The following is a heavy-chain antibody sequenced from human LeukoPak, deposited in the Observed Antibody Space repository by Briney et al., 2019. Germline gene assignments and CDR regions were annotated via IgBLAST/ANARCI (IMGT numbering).Heavy chain of an antibody. CDR2: INHSGST. V-gene: IGHV4-34*01. CDR3: ARSARGNEHDY. CDR1: GGSFSGYY. Sequence: PSETLSLTCAVYGGSFSGYYWSWIRQPPGKGLEWIGEINHSGSTNYNPSLKSRVTISVDTSKNQFSLKLSSVTAADTAVYYCARSARGNEHDYWGQGTLVTVSS. D-gene: IGHD2-8*01. J-gene: IGHJ4*02.